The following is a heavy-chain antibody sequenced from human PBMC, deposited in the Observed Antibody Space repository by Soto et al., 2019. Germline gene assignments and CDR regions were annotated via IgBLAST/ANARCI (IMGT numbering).Heavy chain of an antibody. CDR1: GGSISTYY. V-gene: IGHV4-59*08. CDR2: SYYNGST. CDR3: ARHGKISVFGALYYYYVDV. J-gene: IGHJ6*03. Sequence: SETLSLTCTGSGGSISTYYWTLIRQPPGKGMEWIGYSYYNGSTNYNPSLKSRVTLSVDTSKNQFSLKLSSVTAADTAVYYCARHGKISVFGALYYYYVDVWGKGTTVTVSS. D-gene: IGHD3-3*01.